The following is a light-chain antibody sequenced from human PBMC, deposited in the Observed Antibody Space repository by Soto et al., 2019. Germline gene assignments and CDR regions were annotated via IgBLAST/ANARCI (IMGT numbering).Light chain of an antibody. CDR3: QQVNNYPIT. Sequence: DIQLTQSPSFLSASVGDIVTITCRASHCIRNYLAWYQQKPGRAPKLLMYIASTLQTGVPSRFTGSQSGTEFTLTITSPQPEDFATYYCQQVNNYPITFGQGTRLEI. J-gene: IGKJ5*01. CDR2: IAS. CDR1: HCIRNY. V-gene: IGKV1-9*01.